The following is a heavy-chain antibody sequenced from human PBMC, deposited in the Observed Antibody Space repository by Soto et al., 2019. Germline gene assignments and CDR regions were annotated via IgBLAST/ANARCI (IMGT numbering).Heavy chain of an antibody. J-gene: IGHJ4*02. D-gene: IGHD4-17*01. V-gene: IGHV3-23*01. CDR3: ATGGYGDRPYYFDY. CDR2: IGGRGGST. Sequence: EVQLLESGGGLVQPGGSLRLSCAASGFTFSTYALNWVRQAPGKGLEWVSAIGGRGGSTYFADSVKGRFSISRDSSKNTLYLQMNSLRAEDTAVYYCATGGYGDRPYYFDYWGQGTLVTVSS. CDR1: GFTFSTYA.